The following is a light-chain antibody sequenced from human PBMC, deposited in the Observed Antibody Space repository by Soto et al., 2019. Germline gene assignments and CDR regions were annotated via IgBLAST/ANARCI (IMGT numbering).Light chain of an antibody. V-gene: IGKV1-5*03. CDR1: QSISGW. J-gene: IGKJ4*01. CDR2: KVS. CDR3: QQYETFPLT. Sequence: DIQMTQSPATLSASVGDRVTIGCRASQSISGWVAWYQQKPGKAPKLLIYKVSILESGVPSRFSGSGSATEFTLTISSLQPEDFASYYCQQYETFPLTFGGGTKV.